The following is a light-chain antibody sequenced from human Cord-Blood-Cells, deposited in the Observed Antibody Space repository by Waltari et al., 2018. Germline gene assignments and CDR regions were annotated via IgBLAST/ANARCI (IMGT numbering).Light chain of an antibody. J-gene: IGLJ1*01. Sequence: QSALTQPASASGSPGQSITISCTGTSSAVGGYNSVSWYQQHPGKAPKLMIYDVSNRPSGVSNRFPGSKSGNTASLTISGLQAEDEADYYCSSYTSSSTYVFGTGTKVTVL. CDR2: DVS. CDR3: SSYTSSSTYV. V-gene: IGLV2-14*01. CDR1: SSAVGGYNS.